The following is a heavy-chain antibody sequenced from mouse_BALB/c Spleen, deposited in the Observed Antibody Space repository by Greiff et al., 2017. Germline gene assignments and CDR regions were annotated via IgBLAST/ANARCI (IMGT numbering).Heavy chain of an antibody. D-gene: IGHD3-1*01. CDR3: ARGDARYAMDY. CDR2: IDPSDSYT. V-gene: IGHV1-69*02. Sequence: VQLQQPGAELVKPGASVKLSCKASGYTFTSYWMHWVKQRPGQGLEWIGEIDPSDSYTNYNQKFKGKATLTVDKSSSTAYMQLSSLTSEDSAVYYCARGDARYAMDYWGQGTSVTVSS. CDR1: GYTFTSYW. J-gene: IGHJ4*01.